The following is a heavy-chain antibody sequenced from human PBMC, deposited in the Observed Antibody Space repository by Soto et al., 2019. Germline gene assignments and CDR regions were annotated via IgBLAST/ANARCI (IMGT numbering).Heavy chain of an antibody. J-gene: IGHJ3*02. CDR2: IKQDGSEK. CDR1: GFTFSSYW. D-gene: IGHD3-3*01. Sequence: GESLKISCAASGFTFSSYWMSWVRQAPGKGLEWVANIKQDGSEKYYVDSVKGRFTISRDNAKNSLYLQMNSLRAEDTAVYYCVKYYDFWSRGAFNIWGQGTMVTVSS. CDR3: VKYYDFWSRGAFNI. V-gene: IGHV3-7*01.